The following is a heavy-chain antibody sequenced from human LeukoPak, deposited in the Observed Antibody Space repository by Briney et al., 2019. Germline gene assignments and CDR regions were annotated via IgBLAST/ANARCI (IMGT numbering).Heavy chain of an antibody. J-gene: IGHJ6*02. CDR3: ARDSPLIVVVVAATEGHGMDV. Sequence: GASVKVSCKASGYTFTSYYMHWVRQAPGQGLEWMGGIIPIFGTANYAQKFQGRVTITADESTSTAYMELSSLRSEDTAVYYCARDSPLIVVVVAATEGHGMDVWGQGTTVTVSS. CDR2: IIPIFGTA. D-gene: IGHD2-15*01. CDR1: GYTFTSYY. V-gene: IGHV1-69*13.